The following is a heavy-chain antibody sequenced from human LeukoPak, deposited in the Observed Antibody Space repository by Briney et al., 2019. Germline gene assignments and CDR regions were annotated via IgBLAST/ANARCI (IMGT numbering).Heavy chain of an antibody. CDR1: GFTFSSSW. D-gene: IGHD2-15*01. V-gene: IGHV3-7*01. CDR2: IKQDGSEK. CDR3: ARPGLYCSGGTCYPFES. J-gene: IGHJ4*02. Sequence: PGGSLRLSCAASGFTFSSSWMTWVRQAPGKGLEWVANIKQDGSEKYYVDSVKGRFTVSRDNAKNSMYLQMNSLRLDDTAVYYCARPGLYCSGGTCYPFESWGQGTLVTVSS.